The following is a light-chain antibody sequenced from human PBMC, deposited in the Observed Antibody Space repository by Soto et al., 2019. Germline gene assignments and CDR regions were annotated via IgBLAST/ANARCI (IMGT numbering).Light chain of an antibody. CDR1: SSDVGSYNL. CDR2: EGS. CDR3: CSYAGSYTWV. V-gene: IGLV2-23*01. J-gene: IGLJ3*02. Sequence: QSALTQPASVSGSPGQSITISCTGTSSDVGSYNLVSWYQQHPGKAPKLMIYEGSKRPSGVSNRFSGSKSGDTASLTISGLQAEDEADYHCCSYAGSYTWVFGGGTKLTVL.